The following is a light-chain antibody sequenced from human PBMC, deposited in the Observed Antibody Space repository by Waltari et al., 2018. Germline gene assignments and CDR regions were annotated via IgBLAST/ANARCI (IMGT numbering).Light chain of an antibody. CDR3: ATWDDNLNAWV. V-gene: IGLV1-36*01. J-gene: IGLJ3*02. Sequence: QSVLTQPPSVSEAPWQRVTISCSGSSSNIGNNAVTWYQHLPGKAPKLLIYYNDLVPSGVSDRFSGSKSGTSASLAISGLQSEDEADYYCATWDDNLNAWVFGGGTKLTVL. CDR1: SSNIGNNA. CDR2: YND.